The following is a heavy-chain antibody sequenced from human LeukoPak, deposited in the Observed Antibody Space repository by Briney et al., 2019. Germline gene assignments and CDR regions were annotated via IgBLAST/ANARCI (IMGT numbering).Heavy chain of an antibody. V-gene: IGHV1-46*01. Sequence: ASVTVSCKASGYTFTSYYMHWVRQAPGQGLEWMGIINPSGGSTSYAQKFQGRVTITRDTSTSTVYMELSSLRSEDTAVYYCASHQQGAFDYWGQGTLVTVSS. D-gene: IGHD1/OR15-1a*01. J-gene: IGHJ4*02. CDR3: ASHQQGAFDY. CDR2: INPSGGST. CDR1: GYTFTSYY.